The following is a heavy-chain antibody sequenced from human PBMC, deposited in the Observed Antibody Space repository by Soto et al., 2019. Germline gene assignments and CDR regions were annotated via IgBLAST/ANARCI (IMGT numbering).Heavy chain of an antibody. V-gene: IGHV4-4*02. CDR2: TLHSGST. Sequence: QVQLQESGPGLVKPSGTLSLTCAVSGDSISSSKWWTWVRQPPGKGLEWRGDTLHSGSTNYNPSLKSRISISGDKSKTPFSLELTSVNAADAAVYYCAYSPGWYRHDVWGQGTLVIVSP. D-gene: IGHD6-19*01. CDR3: AYSPGWYRHDV. J-gene: IGHJ3*01. CDR1: GDSISSSKW.